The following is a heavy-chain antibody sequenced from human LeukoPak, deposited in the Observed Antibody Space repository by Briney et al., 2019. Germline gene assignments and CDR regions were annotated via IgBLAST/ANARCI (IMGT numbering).Heavy chain of an antibody. CDR3: ARDYCGSGRYY. J-gene: IGHJ4*02. D-gene: IGHD3-10*01. Sequence: SVNVSCKASGGTFSSYAISWVRQAPGQGREWMGGIIPIFVTANYAQRFQGRVTITADESTSTAYMAVSSLRAEDTAVYYCARDYCGSGRYYWGQGTLVTVSS. CDR2: IIPIFVTA. CDR1: GGTFSSYA. V-gene: IGHV1-69*01.